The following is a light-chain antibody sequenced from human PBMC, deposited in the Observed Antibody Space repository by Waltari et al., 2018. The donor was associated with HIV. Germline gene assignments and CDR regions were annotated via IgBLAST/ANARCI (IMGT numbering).Light chain of an antibody. Sequence: EIVLTQSQGTLSLSPGESDILSCRASQTVNSNYLAWYQQKPGQAPRLLIYGTFTRATGIPDRCSGSGSGTDFTLTISRLEPEDFAVYYCQQYGSSFGGGTKVEIK. CDR1: QTVNSNY. CDR2: GTF. CDR3: QQYGSS. V-gene: IGKV3-20*01. J-gene: IGKJ4*01.